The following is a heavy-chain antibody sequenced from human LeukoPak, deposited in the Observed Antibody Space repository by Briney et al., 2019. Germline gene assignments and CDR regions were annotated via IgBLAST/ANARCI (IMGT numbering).Heavy chain of an antibody. CDR1: GGTFSSYA. CDR3: AREREIHGQGLYFDY. J-gene: IGHJ4*02. V-gene: IGHV1-69*05. CDR2: IIPIFGTA. Sequence: ASVKVSCKASGGTFSSYAISWARQAPGQGLEWMGGIIPIFGTANYAQKFQGRVTITTDESTSTAYMELSSLRSEDTAVYYCAREREIHGQGLYFDYWGQGTLVTVSS. D-gene: IGHD1-26*01.